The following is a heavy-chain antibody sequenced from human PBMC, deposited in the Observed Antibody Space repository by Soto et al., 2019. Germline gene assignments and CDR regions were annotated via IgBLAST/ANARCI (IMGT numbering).Heavy chain of an antibody. D-gene: IGHD6-13*01. V-gene: IGHV3-7*05. CDR2: ITQDGSEK. CDR3: ARVEDSSSWLYDYYGMDV. CDR1: GFTFSSYW. J-gene: IGHJ6*02. Sequence: EVQLVESGGGLVQPGGSLRLSCAASGFTFSSYWMSWVRQAPGKGLEWVANITQDGSEKYYVDSVKGRFTISRDNAKNSLYLQRNSLRAADTAVYYCARVEDSSSWLYDYYGMDVGGQGTTVTVSS.